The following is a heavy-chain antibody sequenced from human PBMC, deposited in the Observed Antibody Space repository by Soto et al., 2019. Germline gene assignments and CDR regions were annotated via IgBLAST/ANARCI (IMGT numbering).Heavy chain of an antibody. J-gene: IGHJ6*02. CDR3: ARDTNPPYYYGSGNFYGMDV. V-gene: IGHV3-53*01. Sequence: EVQLVESGGGLIQPGGSLRLSCAASGFTVSSNYMSWVRQAPGKGLEWVSAIYSGGSTYYADSVKGRFTISRDNSKNTLYLQMNSLRAEDTAVYYYARDTNPPYYYGSGNFYGMDVWGQGTTVSVSS. CDR2: IYSGGST. CDR1: GFTVSSNY. D-gene: IGHD3-10*01.